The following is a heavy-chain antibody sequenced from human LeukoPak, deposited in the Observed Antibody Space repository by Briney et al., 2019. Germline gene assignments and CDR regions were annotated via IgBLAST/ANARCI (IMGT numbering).Heavy chain of an antibody. CDR1: GGSISGYY. CDR3: ARATRYSSSWFGFYFDY. D-gene: IGHD6-13*01. CDR2: IYYSGST. V-gene: IGHV4-59*01. Sequence: SETLSLTCTVSGGSISGYYWSWIRQPPGKGLEWIGYIYYSGSTNYNPSLKSQVTISVDTSKNQFSLKLSSVTAADTAVYYCARATRYSSSWFGFYFDYWGQGTLVTVSS. J-gene: IGHJ4*02.